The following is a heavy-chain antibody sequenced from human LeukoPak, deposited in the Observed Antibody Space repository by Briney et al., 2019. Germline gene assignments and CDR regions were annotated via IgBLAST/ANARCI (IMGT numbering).Heavy chain of an antibody. CDR3: AKGSCSSPSCYRFDY. CDR2: ISGSGGST. D-gene: IGHD2-2*01. CDR1: GFTFSSYA. V-gene: IGHV3-23*01. Sequence: GGSLRLSCAASGFTFSSYAMSWVRQAPGKGLELVSAISGSGGSTYDADSVNGRFTISRDNSKNTLYLQMNSLRAEDTAVYYCAKGSCSSPSCYRFDYWGQGTLVTVSS. J-gene: IGHJ4*02.